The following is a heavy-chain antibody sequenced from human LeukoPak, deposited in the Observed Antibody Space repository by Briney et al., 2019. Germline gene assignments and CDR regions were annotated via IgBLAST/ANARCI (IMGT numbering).Heavy chain of an antibody. Sequence: GGSLRLSCAASGFTFSDYYMSWIRQAPGKGLEWVSYISSSGSTIYYADSVKGRFTISRDNAKNSLYLQMNSLRAEDTAVYYCARDIVVVVAATQAYYYGMDVWGQGPTVTVSS. V-gene: IGHV3-11*01. CDR1: GFTFSDYY. D-gene: IGHD2-15*01. CDR2: ISSSGSTI. CDR3: ARDIVVVVAATQAYYYGMDV. J-gene: IGHJ6*02.